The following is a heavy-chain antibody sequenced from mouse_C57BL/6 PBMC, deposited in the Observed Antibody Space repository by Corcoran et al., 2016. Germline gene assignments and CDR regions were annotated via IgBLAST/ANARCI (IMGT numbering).Heavy chain of an antibody. CDR3: ARSPTVAYYLDY. D-gene: IGHD2-12*01. CDR1: GFSLSTSGMG. J-gene: IGHJ2*01. V-gene: IGHV8-12*01. Sequence: QVTLKESGPGILQSSQTLSLTCSFSGFSLSTSGMGVSWIRQPSGKGLEWLAHIYWDDDKRYNPSLTSRLTISKHTSRNQVFLKITSVDTADTATYYCARSPTVAYYLDYWGQGTTLTVSS. CDR2: IYWDDDK.